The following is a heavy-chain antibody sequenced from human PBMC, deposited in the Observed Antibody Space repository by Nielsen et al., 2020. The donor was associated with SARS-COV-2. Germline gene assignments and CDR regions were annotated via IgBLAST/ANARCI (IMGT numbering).Heavy chain of an antibody. Sequence: GGSLRLSCAASGFIFSDYAMNWVRQASGKGLEWVGFIRTKAHGGTTEYAASVKGRFTISRDDSKSIAYLQMNSLKTGDTAVYYCTRVYYYGSGSLDYWGQGTLVTVSS. J-gene: IGHJ4*02. CDR1: GFIFSDYA. CDR3: TRVYYYGSGSLDY. D-gene: IGHD3-10*01. CDR2: IRTKAHGGTT. V-gene: IGHV3-49*04.